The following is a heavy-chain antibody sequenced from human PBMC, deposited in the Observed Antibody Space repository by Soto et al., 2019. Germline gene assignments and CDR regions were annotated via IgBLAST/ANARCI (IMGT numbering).Heavy chain of an antibody. Sequence: EVILVESGGGLARPGGTLRLSCATSGFSFSSFEMIWVRQAPGKGLAWISYISDSGTTMYYADSVKGGFTISRDNAKNSLYLPMSSLRAEDTALYYCARSTVTSDWGQGTQVTVSS. D-gene: IGHD4-17*01. V-gene: IGHV3-48*03. CDR3: ARSTVTSD. CDR2: ISDSGTTM. J-gene: IGHJ4*02. CDR1: GFSFSSFE.